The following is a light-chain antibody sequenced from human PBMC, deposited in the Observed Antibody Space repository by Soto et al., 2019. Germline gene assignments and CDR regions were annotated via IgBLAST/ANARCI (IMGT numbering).Light chain of an antibody. V-gene: IGKV3-11*01. CDR3: QQRHIWPLN. CDR2: DTS. J-gene: IGKJ4*01. CDR1: QSVGGH. Sequence: EIVLTQSPDSLSLSPGDRATLSCRASQSVGGHLAWYQQRPGQAPRLLIFDTSVTATGIPARFSGSGSGTDLTLTITSLDPEDSAVYYCQQRHIWPLNFGGGTKV.